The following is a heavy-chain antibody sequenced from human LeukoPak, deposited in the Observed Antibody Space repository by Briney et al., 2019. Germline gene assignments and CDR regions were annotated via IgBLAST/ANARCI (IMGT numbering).Heavy chain of an antibody. Sequence: GGSLRLSCAASGFTFSSYSMNWVRQAPGKGLEWVSSISSSSSYIYYADSVKGRFTISRDNAKNSLYLQMNSLRAEDTAVYYCARDGLGYCSSTSCYSGAFDIWGQGTMVTVSS. CDR2: ISSSSSYI. J-gene: IGHJ3*02. CDR1: GFTFSSYS. V-gene: IGHV3-21*01. D-gene: IGHD2-2*02. CDR3: ARDGLGYCSSTSCYSGAFDI.